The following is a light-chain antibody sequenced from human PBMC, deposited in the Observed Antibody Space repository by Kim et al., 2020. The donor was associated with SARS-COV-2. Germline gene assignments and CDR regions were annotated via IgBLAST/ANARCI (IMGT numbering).Light chain of an antibody. CDR2: KTS. J-gene: IGKJ2*03. V-gene: IGKV1-5*03. Sequence: DIQMTQSPSTLSASVGDRVTITCRASQSFNIWLAWYQQKPGKAPKLLIYKTSTLARGAPPRSSGSGSGTEFTLTISNLQPDDSATYDCQQYYSYSYSFGQGTKLEI. CDR3: QQYYSYSYS. CDR1: QSFNIW.